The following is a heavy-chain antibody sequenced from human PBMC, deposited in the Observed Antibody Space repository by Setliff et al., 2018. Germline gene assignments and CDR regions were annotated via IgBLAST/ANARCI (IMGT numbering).Heavy chain of an antibody. D-gene: IGHD2-2*01. CDR3: MRQGAQMPSLSHLYGVDV. CDR2: MYYSVST. Sequence: SETLSLTCSVSGGSISSSSYYWGWIRQPPGKGLEWIGSMYYSVSTYYNPSLKLRANISADTSKRQVSLNLNSVTAADTAVYYCMRQGAQMPSLSHLYGVDVWGQGTTVTVSS. J-gene: IGHJ6*02. V-gene: IGHV4-39*01. CDR1: GGSISSSSYY.